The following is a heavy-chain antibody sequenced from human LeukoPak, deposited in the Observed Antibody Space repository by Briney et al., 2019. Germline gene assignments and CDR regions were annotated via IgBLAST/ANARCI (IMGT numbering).Heavy chain of an antibody. CDR3: ARAIKYGNWNDGVWFDP. CDR2: ISSSSSYT. Sequence: QPGGSLRLSCAASGFTFSSYEMNWVRQAPGKGLEWVSYISSSSSYTNYADSVKGRFTISRDNAKNSLYLQMNSLRAEDTAVYYCARAIKYGNWNDGVWFDPWGQGTLVTVSS. J-gene: IGHJ5*02. CDR1: GFTFSSYE. V-gene: IGHV3-48*03. D-gene: IGHD1-20*01.